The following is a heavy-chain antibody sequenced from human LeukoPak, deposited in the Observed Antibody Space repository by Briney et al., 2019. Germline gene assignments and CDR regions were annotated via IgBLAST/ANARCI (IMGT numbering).Heavy chain of an antibody. Sequence: GGSLRLSCAASGFTFSSYGMHWVRQAPGKGLEWVAVISYDGSNKYYADSVKGRFTISRDDSKNTLYLQMNSLRAEDTAVYYCAKDGGYNDFDYWGQGTLVTVSS. CDR3: AKDGGYNDFDY. CDR2: ISYDGSNK. CDR1: GFTFSSYG. J-gene: IGHJ4*02. V-gene: IGHV3-30*18. D-gene: IGHD5-24*01.